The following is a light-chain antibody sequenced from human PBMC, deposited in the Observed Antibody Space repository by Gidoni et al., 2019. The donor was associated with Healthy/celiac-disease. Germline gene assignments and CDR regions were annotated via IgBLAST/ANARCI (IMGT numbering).Light chain of an antibody. CDR3: LQHNSYPCT. CDR1: QGIRND. V-gene: IGKV1-17*01. Sequence: DIQMTQSPSAMSASVRDRVTITYLPRQGIRNDLGWYQQKPGKAPKRLIYAASSLQSGVPSRFSGSGSGTEFTLTISSLQPEDFAAYYCLQHNSYPCTFGQGTKVEIK. CDR2: AAS. J-gene: IGKJ1*01.